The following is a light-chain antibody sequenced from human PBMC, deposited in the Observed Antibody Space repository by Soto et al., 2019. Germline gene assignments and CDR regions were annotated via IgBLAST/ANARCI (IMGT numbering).Light chain of an antibody. CDR3: QQYNTYWYT. CDR1: QSIGSW. V-gene: IGKV1-5*03. CDR2: KAS. Sequence: DIQMTQSPSTLSASVGDRVTITCRASQSIGSWSAWYQQKPGKAPKLLIYKASSLESGVPSRFSGSGSGTEFTLTISSLQPDDFATYYCQQYNTYWYTFGQGTKLEIK. J-gene: IGKJ2*01.